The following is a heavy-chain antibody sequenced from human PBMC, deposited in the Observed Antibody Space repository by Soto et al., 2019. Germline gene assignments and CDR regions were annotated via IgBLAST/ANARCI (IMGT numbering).Heavy chain of an antibody. J-gene: IGHJ5*02. CDR2: IYYSGST. V-gene: IGHV4-30-4*01. Sequence: PSETLSLTCTVSGGSISSGDYYWSWIRQPPGKGLEWIGYIYYSGSTYYNPSLKSRVTISVDTSKNQFSLKLSSVTAADTAVYYCARMYYYDSSALEGNWFDPWGQGTLVTVS. CDR1: GGSISSGDYY. CDR3: ARMYYYDSSALEGNWFDP. D-gene: IGHD3-22*01.